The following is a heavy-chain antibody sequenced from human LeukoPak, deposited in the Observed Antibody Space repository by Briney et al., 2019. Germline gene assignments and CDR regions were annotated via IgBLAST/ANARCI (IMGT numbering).Heavy chain of an antibody. CDR2: ISSSSSYI. J-gene: IGHJ4*02. V-gene: IGHV3-21*01. CDR3: ARASSLSSSWDY. CDR1: GFTFSSYS. D-gene: IGHD6-13*01. Sequence: GGSLRLSCAASGFTFSSYSMNWVRQAPGKGLEWVSSISSSSSYIYYADSVKGRFTISRDNAKNSLYLQMNSLRAEDTAVYYCARASSLSSSWDYWGQGTLVTVSS.